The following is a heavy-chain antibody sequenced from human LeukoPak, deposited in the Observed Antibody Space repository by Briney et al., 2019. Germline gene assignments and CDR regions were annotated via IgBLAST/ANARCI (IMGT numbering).Heavy chain of an antibody. Sequence: GGSLRLSCAASGFTFDTYSFHWVRQAPGGGLDWVALISHDGRRKYYGDAVKGRFTISRGDSKNTLSLQMSSLRTEDSSVYYCARDPSFSRGFNFVLSSWGQGTLVTVSS. D-gene: IGHD5-12*01. J-gene: IGHJ5*02. CDR2: ISHDGRRK. V-gene: IGHV3-30*04. CDR1: GFTFDTYS. CDR3: ARDPSFSRGFNFVLSS.